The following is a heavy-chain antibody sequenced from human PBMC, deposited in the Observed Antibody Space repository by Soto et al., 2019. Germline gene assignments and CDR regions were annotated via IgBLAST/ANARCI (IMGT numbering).Heavy chain of an antibody. V-gene: IGHV3-23*01. J-gene: IGHJ4*02. Sequence: PGGSVRLSCAASGFTFSSYDMTWVRQAPGKGLEWVSRITAGGTGTYYADSVKGRFTISRDNSKNTLFLQVNSLRADDTAIYYCANIGLTTGSPLQWGQGTLVTVSS. D-gene: IGHD1-1*01. CDR3: ANIGLTTGSPLQ. CDR2: ITAGGTGT. CDR1: GFTFSSYD.